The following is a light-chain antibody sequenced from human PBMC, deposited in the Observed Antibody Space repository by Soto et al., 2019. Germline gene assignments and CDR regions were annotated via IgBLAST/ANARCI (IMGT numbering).Light chain of an antibody. Sequence: DIQLTQSPSTLPASVGNRVTITCRASQSISSYLNWYQQKPGKAPKLLIFAASSLQSGVPSRFSGSGSETEFTLTISRLQPDDFATYFCHSRAFGQGTRLEIK. CDR2: AAS. V-gene: IGKV1-39*01. J-gene: IGKJ5*01. CDR1: QSISSY. CDR3: HSRA.